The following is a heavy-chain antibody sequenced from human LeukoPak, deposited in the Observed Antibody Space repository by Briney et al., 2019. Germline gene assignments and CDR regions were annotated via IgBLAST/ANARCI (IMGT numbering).Heavy chain of an antibody. Sequence: PSETLSLTCNVSGGAISSYYCSWIRQPPGKGLEWIGYIYYSGSTNYNPSLKSRVTISVDTSKNQFSLKLSSVTAADTAVYYCARFGAYYFDYWGQGALVTVSS. J-gene: IGHJ4*02. CDR3: ARFGAYYFDY. D-gene: IGHD3-10*01. V-gene: IGHV4-59*01. CDR1: GGAISSYY. CDR2: IYYSGST.